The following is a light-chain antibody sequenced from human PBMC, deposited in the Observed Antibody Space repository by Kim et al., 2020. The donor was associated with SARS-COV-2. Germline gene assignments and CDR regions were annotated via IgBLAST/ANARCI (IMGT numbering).Light chain of an antibody. CDR1: RNIISY. Sequence: DIQMTQSPSSLSASIGDRVSINCRASRNIISYLNWYQQQSGKAPKLLIFAASSLQSGVPSRFSGSGSETDFTLTINNLQPGDIAIYYCQQSFAIPYSFGQGTKLEIK. CDR2: AAS. V-gene: IGKV1-39*01. CDR3: QQSFAIPYS. J-gene: IGKJ2*03.